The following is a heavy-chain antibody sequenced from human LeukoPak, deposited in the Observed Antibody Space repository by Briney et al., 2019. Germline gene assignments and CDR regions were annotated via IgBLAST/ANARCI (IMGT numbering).Heavy chain of an antibody. J-gene: IGHJ5*02. Sequence: GGSLRLSCTASGLTFGDYAMAWVRQAPGKGLEWVAIIKQDGSEKFYVDSVKGRFIISRDNAKNSLTLQMNSVRDEDTGVYYCVTGRGDLWGQGTLVTVSS. V-gene: IGHV3-7*01. CDR1: GLTFGDYA. CDR3: VTGRGDL. CDR2: IKQDGSEK.